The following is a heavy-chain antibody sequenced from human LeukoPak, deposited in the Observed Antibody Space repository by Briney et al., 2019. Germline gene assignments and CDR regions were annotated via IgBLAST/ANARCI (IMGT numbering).Heavy chain of an antibody. D-gene: IGHD6-6*01. CDR3: ARVRYNGIAAPSGKIFDY. Sequence: GGSLRLSCAASGFTFSNYWMHWVRQAPGKGLEWVAVISYDGSNKYYADSVKGRFTISRDNSKNTLYLQMNSLRAEDTAVYYCARVRYNGIAAPSGKIFDYWGQGTLVTVSS. V-gene: IGHV3-30*03. CDR2: ISYDGSNK. J-gene: IGHJ4*02. CDR1: GFTFSNYW.